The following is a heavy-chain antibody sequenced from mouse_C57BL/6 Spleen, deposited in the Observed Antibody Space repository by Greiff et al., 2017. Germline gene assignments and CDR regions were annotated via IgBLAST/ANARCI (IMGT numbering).Heavy chain of an antibody. Sequence: QVQLQQPGAELVMPGASVKLSCKASGYTFTSYWMHWVKQRPGQGLEWIGEIDPSDSYTNYNQKFKGKSTLTVDKSSSTAYMKLSSLTSEDSSVYYCARGYLYYAMDYWGQGTSVTVSS. J-gene: IGHJ4*01. CDR1: GYTFTSYW. D-gene: IGHD5-1*01. V-gene: IGHV1-69*01. CDR3: ARGYLYYAMDY. CDR2: IDPSDSYT.